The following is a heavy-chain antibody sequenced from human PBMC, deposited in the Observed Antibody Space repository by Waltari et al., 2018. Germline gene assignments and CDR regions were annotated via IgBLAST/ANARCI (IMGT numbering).Heavy chain of an antibody. V-gene: IGHV4-4*07. D-gene: IGHD1-26*01. CDR3: AKMAAKVGAHDAFDI. J-gene: IGHJ3*02. CDR2: IYANGNT. CDR1: GGSVNSYY. Sequence: QVQLQESGPGLIKPSETLSITCTVSGGSVNSYYWSWIRQPAGKGLEWIGRIYANGNTNYNPSLNTRVTMSEDMSNNQFSLSLTSVTAADTSVYYCAKMAAKVGAHDAFDIWGQGTMVTVSS.